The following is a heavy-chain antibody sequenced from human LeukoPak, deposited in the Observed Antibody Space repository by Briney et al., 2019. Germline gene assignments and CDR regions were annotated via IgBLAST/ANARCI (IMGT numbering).Heavy chain of an antibody. V-gene: IGHV4-39*01. D-gene: IGHD2-15*01. CDR3: ARHGKGSGVKN. J-gene: IGHJ4*02. CDR1: GGSISGYY. Sequence: SETLSLTCTVSGGSISGYYWGWIRQPPGKGLEWIGSIYYSGSTYYNPSLKSRVTISVDTSKNQFSLKLSSVTAADTAVYYCARHGKGSGVKNWGQGTLVTVSS. CDR2: IYYSGST.